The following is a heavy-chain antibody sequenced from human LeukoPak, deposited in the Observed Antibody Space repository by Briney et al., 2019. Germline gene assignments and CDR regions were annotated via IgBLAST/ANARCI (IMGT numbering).Heavy chain of an antibody. CDR2: IYYSGST. J-gene: IGHJ3*02. Sequence: PSETLSLTCTVSGGSISSYYWSWIRQPPGKGLEWIGYIYYSGSTNYNPSLKSRVTISVDTSKNQFSLKLSSVTAADTAVYYCAASLWTYDILTGYYPHDAFDIWGQGTMVTVSS. CDR3: AASLWTYDILTGYYPHDAFDI. V-gene: IGHV4-59*08. CDR1: GGSISSYY. D-gene: IGHD3-9*01.